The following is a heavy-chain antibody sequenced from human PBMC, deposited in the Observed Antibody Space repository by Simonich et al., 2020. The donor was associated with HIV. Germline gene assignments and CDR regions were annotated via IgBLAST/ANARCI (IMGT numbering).Heavy chain of an antibody. V-gene: IGHV4-34*01. CDR1: GGSFSGYY. CDR3: ARRGSVSSGSPRYFDS. CDR2: IDHSEST. J-gene: IGHJ4*01. D-gene: IGHD3-10*01. Sequence: QVHLQQWGAGLLKPSETLSLTCAVYGGSFSGYYWSWIRQPPGKGLEWIGEIDHSESTSYNPSLKSRVTMSVDTSKNQFSLKLTSVTAADTAVYYCARRGSVSSGSPRYFDSWGHGTLVTVSS.